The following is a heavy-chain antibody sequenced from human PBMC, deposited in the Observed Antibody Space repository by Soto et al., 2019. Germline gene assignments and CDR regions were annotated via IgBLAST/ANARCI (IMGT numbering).Heavy chain of an antibody. Sequence: QVQLVQSGTEVKKPGSSVRVSCNASGDTFSSLSFTWVRQAPGQGPEWMGRIIPVLGITNYAQKFNGRVTFTTDKSTSTAYMEVTSLTSDDTAIYYCAILFRGALDPWGQGTVVIVSS. CDR1: GDTFSSLS. CDR2: IIPVLGIT. CDR3: AILFRGALDP. V-gene: IGHV1-69*02. J-gene: IGHJ5*02.